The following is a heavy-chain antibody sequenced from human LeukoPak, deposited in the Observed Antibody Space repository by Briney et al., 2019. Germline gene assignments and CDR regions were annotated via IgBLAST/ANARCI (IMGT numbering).Heavy chain of an antibody. Sequence: SETLALTCTVSGRSISRHYWSWIRQPPGKGLERIGYISKSGTPTYNPSLQSRVTISGDTSKNLFSLKLTSVTAADTAVYYCARDLGAGEYDSWGQGTLVAVSS. D-gene: IGHD3-10*01. V-gene: IGHV4-59*11. CDR3: ARDLGAGEYDS. CDR2: ISKSGTP. J-gene: IGHJ4*02. CDR1: GRSISRHY.